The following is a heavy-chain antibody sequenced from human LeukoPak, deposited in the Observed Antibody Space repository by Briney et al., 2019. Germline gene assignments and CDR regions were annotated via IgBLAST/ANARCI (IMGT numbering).Heavy chain of an antibody. D-gene: IGHD2-2*01. CDR2: ISSSGSTI. V-gene: IGHV3-48*03. J-gene: IGHJ6*02. CDR1: GFTFSSYE. Sequence: GGSLRLSCAASGFTFSSYEMNWVRQAPGKGLEWVSYISSSGSTIYYADSVKGRFTISRDNAKNSLHLQMDSLRAEDTAVYYCAREKYQRSTSFYYYYGMDVWGQGTTVTVSS. CDR3: AREKYQRSTSFYYYYGMDV.